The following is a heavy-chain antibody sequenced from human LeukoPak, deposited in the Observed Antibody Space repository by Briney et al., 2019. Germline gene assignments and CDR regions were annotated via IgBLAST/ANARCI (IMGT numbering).Heavy chain of an antibody. CDR3: VRDGEGVAISVNYWFDP. CDR2: MNPNTGNT. Sequence: ASVKVSCKASGFPFTRYDINWVRQTSAQGLEWMGWMNPNTGNTGYAQKFQGTGTMNRDTSTITAYMELRDLRSEDTAVYYCVRDGEGVAISVNYWFDPWGQGTLVTVSS. V-gene: IGHV1-8*01. CDR1: GFPFTRYD. J-gene: IGHJ5*02. D-gene: IGHD3-10*01.